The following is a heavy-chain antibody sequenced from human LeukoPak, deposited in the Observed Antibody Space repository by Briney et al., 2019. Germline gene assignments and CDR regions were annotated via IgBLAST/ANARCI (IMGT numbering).Heavy chain of an antibody. CDR1: GFTFSSYW. J-gene: IGHJ6*03. CDR3: ARDRSEVVVVPAIYYYYYMDV. Sequence: PGGSLRLSCAASGFTFSSYWMSWVRQAPGKGLEWVANIKQDGSEKYYVDSVKGRVTISRDNAKNSLYLQMNSLRAEDTAVYYCARDRSEVVVVPAIYYYYYMDVWGKGTTVTVSS. D-gene: IGHD2-2*01. CDR2: IKQDGSEK. V-gene: IGHV3-7*01.